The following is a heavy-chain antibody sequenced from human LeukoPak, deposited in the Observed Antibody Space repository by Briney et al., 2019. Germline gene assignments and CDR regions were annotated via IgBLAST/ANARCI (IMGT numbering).Heavy chain of an antibody. CDR3: ATQSSGWHIYYFDH. D-gene: IGHD6-25*01. V-gene: IGHV1-69*04. J-gene: IGHJ4*02. CDR1: VDSFSSDA. CDR2: IIPILGVT. Sequence: ASVKVSCKASVDSFSSDAISWVRQVPGQGYEWVGRIIPILGVTHYALKFRGRVTITADKSTSAADMELRTLTSDDTAVYYCATQSSGWHIYYFDHWGQGTLVTVSS.